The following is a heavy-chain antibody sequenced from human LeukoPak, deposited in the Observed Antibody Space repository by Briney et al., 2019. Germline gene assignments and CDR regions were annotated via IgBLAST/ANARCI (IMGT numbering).Heavy chain of an antibody. D-gene: IGHD3-22*01. Sequence: PGGSLRLSCAASGFTFSSYEMNRVRQTPGKGLEWVSYISSGGSTIFCADSVKGRFTISRDNAKNSLYLQMNSLRAEDTAVYCCARRTYHYDSSGYSTNYWGQGTLVSVSS. J-gene: IGHJ4*02. CDR2: ISSGGSTI. V-gene: IGHV3-48*03. CDR3: ARRTYHYDSSGYSTNY. CDR1: GFTFSSYE.